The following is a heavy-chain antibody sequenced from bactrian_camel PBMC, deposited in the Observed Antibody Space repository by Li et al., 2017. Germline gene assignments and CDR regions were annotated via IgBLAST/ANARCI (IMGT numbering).Heavy chain of an antibody. CDR2: ISGGGVT. Sequence: VQLVESGGGSVQAGGSLRLSCAASGFTFCSSTMAWVRQAPGKGLEWVSVISGGGVTYYIDSVKGRFTASRDISKNTLYLQMNSLKTEDTAMYYCAAQAERSGLCLPYKHWGRGTQVTVS. D-gene: IGHD2*01. J-gene: IGHJ4*01. CDR3: AAQAERSGLCLPYKH. V-gene: IGHV3S40*01. CDR1: GFTFCSST.